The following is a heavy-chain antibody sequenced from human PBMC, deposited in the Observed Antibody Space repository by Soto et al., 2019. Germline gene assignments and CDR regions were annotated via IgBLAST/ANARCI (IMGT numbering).Heavy chain of an antibody. CDR1: GGSLRGYS. Sequence: SETLSLTCTVSGGSLRGYSWSWIRQSPGKGLEWIGYVYSGGGTNYSPSFMGRVTISVDTTDNQFSLKLNSVTAADTAVYYCARVDYYDSSGYYEWSQGTLVTVSS. V-gene: IGHV4-59*01. D-gene: IGHD3-22*01. CDR3: ARVDYYDSSGYYE. CDR2: VYSGGGT. J-gene: IGHJ1*01.